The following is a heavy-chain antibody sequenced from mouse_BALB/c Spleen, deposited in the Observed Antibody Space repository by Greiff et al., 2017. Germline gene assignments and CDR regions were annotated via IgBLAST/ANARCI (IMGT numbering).Heavy chain of an antibody. CDR3: TRAYYGNYGYFDV. CDR1: GYTFTSYY. J-gene: IGHJ1*01. CDR2: INPSNGGT. Sequence: QVQLQQSGAELVKPGASVKLSCKASGYTFTSYYMYWVKQRPGQGLEWIGEINPSNGGTNFNEKFKSKATLTVDKSSSTAYMQLSSLTSEDSAVYYWTRAYYGNYGYFDVWGAGTTVTVSS. D-gene: IGHD2-10*01. V-gene: IGHV1S81*02.